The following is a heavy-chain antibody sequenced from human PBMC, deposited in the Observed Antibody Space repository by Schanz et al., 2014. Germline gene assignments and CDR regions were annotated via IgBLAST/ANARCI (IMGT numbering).Heavy chain of an antibody. V-gene: IGHV4-31*03. CDR1: GGSISSGGYY. Sequence: QVQLQESGPGLVKPSQTLSLTCTVSGGSISSGGYYWSWIRQHPGKGLEWIGYIYYSGSTYYNPSLKSRLTMRVDASKNRCSRTLASRTAADTGVYYWARDTTWRLDLWGRGTLVTVSS. CDR2: IYYSGST. J-gene: IGHJ2*01. D-gene: IGHD1-1*01. CDR3: ARDTTWRLDL.